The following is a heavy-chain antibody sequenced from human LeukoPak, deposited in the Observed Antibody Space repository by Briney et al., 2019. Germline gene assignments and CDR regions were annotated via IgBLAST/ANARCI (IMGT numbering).Heavy chain of an antibody. J-gene: IGHJ5*02. CDR3: AGTNSYYDFSSGQNPRVWFDP. CDR2: FPTSGST. V-gene: IGHV4-4*09. CDR1: GGSISSSY. D-gene: IGHD3-3*01. Sequence: SETLSLTCTVSGGSISSSYWSWIRQPPGKGLEWIGYFPTSGSTIYNPSLKSRVTMSVVTSKNQFSLKLSSVTAADTAVYYCAGTNSYYDFSSGQNPRVWFDPWGQGTLVTVSS.